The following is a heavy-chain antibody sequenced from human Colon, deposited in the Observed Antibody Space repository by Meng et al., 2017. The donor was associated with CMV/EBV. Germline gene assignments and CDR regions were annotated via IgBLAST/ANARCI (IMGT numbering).Heavy chain of an antibody. CDR3: ARSGPLGFYDSSQGPLDF. Sequence: FTDYNMHWVRQAPGQGLEWMGRIHPNRGDTIYAENFQGRVTMTRDTSLTTAYMELSRLRSDDTAVYYCARSGPLGFYDSSQGPLDFWGQGTLVTVSS. J-gene: IGHJ4*02. D-gene: IGHD3-22*01. V-gene: IGHV1-2*06. CDR1: FTDYN. CDR2: IHPNRGDT.